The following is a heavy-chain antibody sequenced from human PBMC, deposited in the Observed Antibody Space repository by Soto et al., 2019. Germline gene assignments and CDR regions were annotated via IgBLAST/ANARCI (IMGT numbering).Heavy chain of an antibody. CDR1: GYSFTSYW. V-gene: IGHV5-51*01. Sequence: GESLKISCKGSGYSFTSYWIGCVRQMPGEGLEWMGIISPGDSDTRYSPSFQGQVTISADKSISTAYLQWSSLKASDTAMYYCATHYYDSSGYYYLDYWGQGTLVTVSS. CDR2: ISPGDSDT. D-gene: IGHD3-22*01. CDR3: ATHYYDSSGYYYLDY. J-gene: IGHJ4*02.